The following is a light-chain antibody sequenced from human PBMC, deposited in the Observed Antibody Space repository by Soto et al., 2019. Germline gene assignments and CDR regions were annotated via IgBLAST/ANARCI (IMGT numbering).Light chain of an antibody. CDR1: QGISSY. CDR2: AAS. V-gene: IGKV1-9*01. Sequence: DIQLTQSPSFLSASVGDRVTITCRASQGISSYLAWFQQKPGKAPKLLIYAASTLQSGVPSRFSGSGSGTEFTLTISSLQPEDFATYFCLHLNSYPISFGQGTRLEIK. CDR3: LHLNSYPIS. J-gene: IGKJ5*01.